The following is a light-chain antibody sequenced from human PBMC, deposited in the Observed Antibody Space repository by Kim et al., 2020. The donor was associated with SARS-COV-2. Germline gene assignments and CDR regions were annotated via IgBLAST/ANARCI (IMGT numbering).Light chain of an antibody. V-gene: IGKV4-1*01. J-gene: IGKJ1*01. Sequence: DIVMTQSADSLAVSLGERATINCKSSQSVLYSSNNKTYLAWYQKKPGQPPKLLIYWASARGSGVPDRFSGSGSGTDFTLTISSLQAEDVAVYYCQQYLSPPPTFGQGTKVDIK. CDR1: QSVLYSSNNKTY. CDR2: WAS. CDR3: QQYLSPPPT.